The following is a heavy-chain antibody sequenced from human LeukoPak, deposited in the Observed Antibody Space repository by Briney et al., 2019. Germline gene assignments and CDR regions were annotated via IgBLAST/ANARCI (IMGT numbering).Heavy chain of an antibody. CDR1: GFTFNNYA. D-gene: IGHD2-15*01. CDR2: ISGSGDST. J-gene: IGHJ4*02. CDR3: AKDRYCSGGSCTSALDY. V-gene: IGHV3-23*01. Sequence: QPGGSLRLSCAASGFTFNNYAINWVRQAPGTGLEWVSVISGSGDSTYYADSVKGRFTTSRDNSKSTLYLQMNSLRAEDTAVYYCAKDRYCSGGSCTSALDYWGQGTLVTVSS.